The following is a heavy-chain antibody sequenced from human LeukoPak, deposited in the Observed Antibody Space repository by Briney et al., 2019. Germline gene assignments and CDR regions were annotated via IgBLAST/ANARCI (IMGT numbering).Heavy chain of an antibody. CDR3: ARAIVTPSGYVWYFDL. J-gene: IGHJ2*01. D-gene: IGHD3-3*01. V-gene: IGHV4-59*12. CDR1: GGSISNYY. Sequence: SETLSLTCTVSGGSISNYYWSWIRQPPGNGLEWIGYISYSGSIHYNPSLRSRVTMSVDTSQNQYSLKLNSVTAADTAVYYCARAIVTPSGYVWYFDLWGRGTLVTVSS. CDR2: ISYSGSI.